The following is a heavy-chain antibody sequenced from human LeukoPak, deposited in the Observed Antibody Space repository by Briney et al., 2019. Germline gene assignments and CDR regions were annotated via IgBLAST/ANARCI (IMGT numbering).Heavy chain of an antibody. Sequence: QPGGSLKLSCVASGFSFSGSAMHWVRQASGKGLEWVGRIRSKANSYATAYAASVRGRFTISRDDSKTTAYLQMNSLKTEDTAVYYCTSHDYYHSSAARYWGQGTLVTVSS. V-gene: IGHV3-73*01. CDR2: IRSKANSYAT. J-gene: IGHJ4*02. CDR1: GFSFSGSA. D-gene: IGHD3-22*01. CDR3: TSHDYYHSSAARY.